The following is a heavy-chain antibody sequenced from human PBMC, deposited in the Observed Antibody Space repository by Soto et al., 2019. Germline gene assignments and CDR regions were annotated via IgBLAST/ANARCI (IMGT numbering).Heavy chain of an antibody. D-gene: IGHD1-26*01. V-gene: IGHV1-18*04. CDR2: ISGYNGNI. CDR1: GYTSSIYG. Sequence: QGQLVQSGAEVKKPGASVNVSCKASGYTSSIYGISWVRHAPGQGLEWMAWISGYNGNIKYAQKFQGRVTVATDTTTTGAYMELRSLRSDDTAVYYCARDVSGGTYPWFFDLWGRGTLVTVSS. J-gene: IGHJ2*01. CDR3: ARDVSGGTYPWFFDL.